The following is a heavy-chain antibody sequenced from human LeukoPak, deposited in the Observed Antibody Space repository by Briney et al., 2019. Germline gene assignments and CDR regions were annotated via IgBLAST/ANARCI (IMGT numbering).Heavy chain of an antibody. CDR3: ARHGRDCGGDCYHP. CDR2: MSPYNGNP. V-gene: IGHV1-18*01. CDR1: GYTFTSSG. Sequence: GASVKVSCKASGYTFTSSGITWLRQAPGQGLEWMGWMSPYNGNPNYAQNFQGRVTMTADISTSTAYLELRSLRSDDTAVYYCARHGRDCGGDCYHPWGQGILVTVSS. J-gene: IGHJ5*02. D-gene: IGHD2-21*02.